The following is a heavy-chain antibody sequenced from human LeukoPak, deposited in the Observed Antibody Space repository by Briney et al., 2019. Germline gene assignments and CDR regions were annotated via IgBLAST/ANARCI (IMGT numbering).Heavy chain of an antibody. J-gene: IGHJ5*02. CDR1: GGSISSYY. CDR2: IYTSGST. CDR3: ARSYTMVRGVSWFDP. Sequence: SVTLSLTCTVSGGSISSYYWSWLRQPAGKGLEWIGRIYTSGSTNYNPSLKSRVTMSVDTSKNQFSLKLSSVTAADTAVYYCARSYTMVRGVSWFDPWGQGTLVTVSS. D-gene: IGHD3-10*01. V-gene: IGHV4-4*07.